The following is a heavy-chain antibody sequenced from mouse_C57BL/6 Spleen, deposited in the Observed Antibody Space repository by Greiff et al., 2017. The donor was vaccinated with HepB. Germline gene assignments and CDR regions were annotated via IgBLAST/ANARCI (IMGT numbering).Heavy chain of an antibody. Sequence: QVQLQQPGAELVKPGASVKMSCKASGYTFTSYWITWVKQRPGQGLEWIGDIYPGSGSTNYNEKFKSKATLTVDTSSSTAYMQLSSLTSEDSAVYYCARLNDVYPYLDDWGQGTTLTVSS. CDR2: IYPGSGST. D-gene: IGHD2-3*01. CDR1: GYTFTSYW. V-gene: IGHV1-55*01. J-gene: IGHJ2*01. CDR3: ARLNDVYPYLDD.